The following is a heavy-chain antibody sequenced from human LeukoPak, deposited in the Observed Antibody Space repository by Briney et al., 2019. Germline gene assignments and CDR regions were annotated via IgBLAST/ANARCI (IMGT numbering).Heavy chain of an antibody. CDR1: GFTFSTYS. CDR3: TRDRDIFDI. D-gene: IGHD3-10*01. J-gene: IGHJ3*02. V-gene: IGHV3-48*02. Sequence: GGSLRLSCAASGFTFSTYSMNWVRQAPGKGLEWISYTKSSGTTRYYADSVRGRFTVSRDNAKNSLSLQMDSLRDEDTAVYYCTRDRDIFDIWGQGTMVTVSS. CDR2: TKSSGTTR.